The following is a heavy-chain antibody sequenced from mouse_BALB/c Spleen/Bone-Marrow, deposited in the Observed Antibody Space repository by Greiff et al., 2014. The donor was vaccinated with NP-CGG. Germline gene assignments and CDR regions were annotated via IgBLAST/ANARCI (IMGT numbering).Heavy chain of an antibody. CDR2: INPNNGGS. J-gene: IGHJ3*01. D-gene: IGHD2-1*01. CDR3: VRGFYFGNYVFAY. Sequence: VHVKQSGPELVKPGASVKISCKTSRYTFTEYTMHWVKQSLGKSLEWIGAINPNNGGSTYNQKFKGKATLTVDKSSSTAYMELRSLTSEDSAVYYCVRGFYFGNYVFAYWGQGTLVTVSA. V-gene: IGHV1-18*01. CDR1: RYTFTEYT.